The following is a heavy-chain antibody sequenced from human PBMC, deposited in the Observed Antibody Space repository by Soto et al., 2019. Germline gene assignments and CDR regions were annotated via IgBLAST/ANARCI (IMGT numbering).Heavy chain of an antibody. Sequence: GESLKISCKVSGYSSTSYWISWVRQMPGKGREWMGRIDPSDSYTNYSPSVQGHVTTSADKSISTAYLQWSSLKASDTAMYYCAGRDPPYCGGDCYYGMDDWGQGTTVTVSS. CDR1: GYSSTSYW. CDR3: AGRDPPYCGGDCYYGMDD. D-gene: IGHD2-21*01. CDR2: IDPSDSYT. V-gene: IGHV5-10-1*01. J-gene: IGHJ6*02.